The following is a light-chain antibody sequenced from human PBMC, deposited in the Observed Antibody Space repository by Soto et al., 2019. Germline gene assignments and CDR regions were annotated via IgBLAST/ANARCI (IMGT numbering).Light chain of an antibody. V-gene: IGLV2-14*03. Sequence: QSALTQPASVSGSPGQSITISCTGTSSDVGGFNYVSWYQQHPGKAPKLMIYDVTNRPSVVSYRFSGSKSGNTASLTISGLQAEDAADYYCNSYTSSSTYVFGTGTKLTVL. CDR1: SSDVGGFNY. CDR3: NSYTSSSTYV. J-gene: IGLJ1*01. CDR2: DVT.